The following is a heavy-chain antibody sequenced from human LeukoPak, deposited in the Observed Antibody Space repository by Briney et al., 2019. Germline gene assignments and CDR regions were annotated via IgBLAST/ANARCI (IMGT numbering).Heavy chain of an antibody. D-gene: IGHD2-21*02. V-gene: IGHV3-48*03. CDR1: GFTFSSYD. CDR2: ISSSGSTI. J-gene: IGHJ3*02. Sequence: GGSLRLSCAASGFTFSSYDMNWVRQAPGKGLEWVSYISSSGSTIYYADSVKGRFTISRDNAKNSLYLQMNSLRAEDTAVYYCARGLAYCGGDCSSRAFDIWGQGTMVTVSS. CDR3: ARGLAYCGGDCSSRAFDI.